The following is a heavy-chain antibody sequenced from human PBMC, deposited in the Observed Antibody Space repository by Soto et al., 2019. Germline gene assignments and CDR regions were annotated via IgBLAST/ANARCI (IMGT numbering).Heavy chain of an antibody. V-gene: IGHV1-69*01. CDR3: AAGDSSTPGDH. CDR2: TTAILGTR. CDR1: GDTLSHYG. D-gene: IGHD2-15*01. Sequence: QVQLVQSGAEVKKPGSSVKVSCKASGDTLSHYGVSWVRQVPGKGLEWMGGTTAILGTRDYAQKFQGRMTITSDESKTTAYMDLNSLTSDVTAVYYCAAGDSSTPGDHWGQGTLVTVSS. J-gene: IGHJ4*02.